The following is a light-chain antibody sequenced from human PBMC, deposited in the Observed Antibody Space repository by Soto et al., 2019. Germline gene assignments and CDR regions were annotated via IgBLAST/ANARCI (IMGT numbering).Light chain of an antibody. Sequence: QSVLTQPASVSRSPGQSITISCTGTSSDVGGYNHVSWYQQHPGKAPKLMIYDVTDRPSGVSNRFSGSKSGNTASLAISGLQAEDEADYYCNSYTSTNTLVFGGGTKLTVL. V-gene: IGLV2-14*03. CDR3: NSYTSTNTLV. CDR2: DVT. CDR1: SSDVGGYNH. J-gene: IGLJ2*01.